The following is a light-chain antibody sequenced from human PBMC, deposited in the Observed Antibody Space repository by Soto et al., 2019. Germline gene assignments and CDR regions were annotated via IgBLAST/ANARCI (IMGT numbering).Light chain of an antibody. CDR3: QQYNNWPPLT. J-gene: IGKJ4*01. V-gene: IGKV3-15*01. CDR1: QSVSSN. CDR2: GVS. Sequence: EIVMTQSPATLSVSPGERATLSCRASQSVSSNLAWYQQKPGQAPRLLMFGVSTRAAGIPARFSGSGSGTEFTLTISSLQSEDFAVYYCQQYNNWPPLTFGGGTKVDNK.